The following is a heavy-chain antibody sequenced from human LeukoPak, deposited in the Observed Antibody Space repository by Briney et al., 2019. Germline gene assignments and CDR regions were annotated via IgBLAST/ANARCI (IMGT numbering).Heavy chain of an antibody. Sequence: GGSLRLSCAASGFTFDDYAMHWVRQAPGKGLEWVSGISWNSGSIGYADSVKGRFTISRDNAKNSLYLQMNSLRAEDTALYYCAKAALNYDILTGPNYGMDVWGQGTTVTVSS. CDR2: ISWNSGSI. CDR1: GFTFDDYA. CDR3: AKAALNYDILTGPNYGMDV. D-gene: IGHD3-9*01. V-gene: IGHV3-9*01. J-gene: IGHJ6*02.